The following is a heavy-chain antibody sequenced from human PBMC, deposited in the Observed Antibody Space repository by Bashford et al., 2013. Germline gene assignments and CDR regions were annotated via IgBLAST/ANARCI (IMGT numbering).Heavy chain of an antibody. J-gene: IGHJ6*02. CDR1: GFTFDDYA. Sequence: GGSLRLSCVASGFTFDDYAMHWVRQAPGKGLEWVSGISWNSGSIGYADSVKGRFTISRDNAKNSLYLQMNSLRAEDTALYYCAKDFLRRGTLYYYYGMDVWGQGTTVTVSS. D-gene: IGHD3-16*01. CDR3: AKDFLRRGTLYYYYGMDV. CDR2: ISWNSGSI. V-gene: IGHV3-9*01.